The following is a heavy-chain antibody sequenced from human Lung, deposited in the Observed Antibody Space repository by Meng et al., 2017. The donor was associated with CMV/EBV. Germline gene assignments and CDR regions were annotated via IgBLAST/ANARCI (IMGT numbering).Heavy chain of an antibody. CDR2: IYYTGST. V-gene: IGHV4-59*01. CDR3: ARGYYDSSGSSNTFDI. J-gene: IGHJ3*02. D-gene: IGHD3-22*01. Sequence: SXTXSLXCTVSGASISTSYWSWIRQPPGKGPEWIGYIYYTGSTNYNPSLKSRVTISLDTSKNQFSLKLSSVTAADTAVYYCARGYYDSSGSSNTFDIWGQGTMVPFSS. CDR1: GASISTSY.